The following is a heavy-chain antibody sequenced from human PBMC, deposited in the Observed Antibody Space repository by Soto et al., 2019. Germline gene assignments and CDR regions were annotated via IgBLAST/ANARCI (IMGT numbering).Heavy chain of an antibody. D-gene: IGHD3-16*01. CDR1: GFTFSSYS. J-gene: IGHJ4*02. V-gene: IGHV3-48*01. CDR3: ARDRHIWGSYAPYFDY. CDR2: ISSSSSTI. Sequence: GGSLRLSCAASGFTFSSYSMNWVRQAPGKGLEWVSYISSSSSTIYYADSVKGRFTISRDNAKNSLYLQMNSLRAEDTAVYYCARDRHIWGSYAPYFDYWGQGTLVTVSS.